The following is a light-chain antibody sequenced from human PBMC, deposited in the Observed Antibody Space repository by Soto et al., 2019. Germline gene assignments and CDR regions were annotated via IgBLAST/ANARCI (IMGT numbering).Light chain of an antibody. CDR3: HQYNTGLRT. J-gene: IGKJ1*01. CDR1: LNVATN. CDR2: GAS. V-gene: IGKV3-15*01. Sequence: VMTQSPATLSMSPGDRAALSCRASLNVATNMAWYQQKPGQAPRLLIYGASIRATGVPARFTGSGSGTEFTLTINNLQSEDFAVYYCHQYNTGLRTFGRGTRVEV.